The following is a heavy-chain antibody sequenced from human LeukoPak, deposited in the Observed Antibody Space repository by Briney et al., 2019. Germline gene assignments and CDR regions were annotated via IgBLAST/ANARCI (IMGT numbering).Heavy chain of an antibody. CDR3: ARDRGYCSGGSCYWDWFDP. CDR2: IYYSGST. J-gene: IGHJ5*02. V-gene: IGHV4-39*07. D-gene: IGHD2-15*01. Sequence: SETLSLTCTVSGGSISSSSYYWGWIRQPPGKGLEWIGSIYYSGSTYYHPSLKSRVTISVDTSKNQFSLKLSSVTAADTAVYYCARDRGYCSGGSCYWDWFDPWGQGTLVTVSS. CDR1: GGSISSSSYY.